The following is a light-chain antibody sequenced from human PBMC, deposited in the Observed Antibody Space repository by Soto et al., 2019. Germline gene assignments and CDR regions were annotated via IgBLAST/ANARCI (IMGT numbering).Light chain of an antibody. J-gene: IGKJ2*01. CDR1: HSVNSN. Sequence: EVVMTQSPATLSVSPGERATLSCRASHSVNSNLAWYQQKPGQAPRLLIYGASTRATGFPARFSGSGSGTEFTLTISSLQSEDFAVYYCQHYNNWPYTFGQGTKLEIK. CDR2: GAS. V-gene: IGKV3-15*01. CDR3: QHYNNWPYT.